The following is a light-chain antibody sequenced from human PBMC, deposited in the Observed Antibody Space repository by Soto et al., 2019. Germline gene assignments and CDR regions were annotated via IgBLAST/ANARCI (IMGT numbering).Light chain of an antibody. Sequence: QSALTQPASVSGSPGQSITISCTGTSSDVGGYNYVSWYQQHPGKAPKLMISDVSNRPSGVSNRFSVSKSGNTASLTISGLQAEDEADYYCSSYTSSSTLLYVFGTGTKLTVL. CDR1: SSDVGGYNY. V-gene: IGLV2-14*01. CDR2: DVS. J-gene: IGLJ1*01. CDR3: SSYTSSSTLLYV.